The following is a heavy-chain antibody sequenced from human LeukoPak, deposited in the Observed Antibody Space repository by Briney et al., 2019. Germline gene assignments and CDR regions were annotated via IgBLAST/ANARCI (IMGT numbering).Heavy chain of an antibody. CDR2: ICHSGST. CDR3: ATPGLSGGWYWFGP. D-gene: IGHD6-19*01. J-gene: IGHJ5*02. CDR1: GYSISSGYY. Sequence: PSETPSLTCTVSGYSISSGYYWGWIAQPPGKGLDWSGSICHSGSTYYNPSLKRRVTISVDTSKNQLSLKLSSVTAADTAVYYCATPGLSGGWYWFGPWGQGTLVTVSS. V-gene: IGHV4-38-2*02.